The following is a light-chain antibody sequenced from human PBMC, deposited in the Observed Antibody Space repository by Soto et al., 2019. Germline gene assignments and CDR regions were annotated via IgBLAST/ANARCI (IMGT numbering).Light chain of an antibody. CDR1: SSDVGSHNL. Sequence: QSALTQPASVSGSPGQSITISCTGTSSDVGSHNLVFWYQQHPGKAPKLLIYEVSKRPSGISHRFSGSKSGNTASLTISGLQAEDEAYYHCCSYAGGSTYVFGSGTKLTVL. CDR3: CSYAGGSTYV. V-gene: IGLV2-23*02. CDR2: EVS. J-gene: IGLJ1*01.